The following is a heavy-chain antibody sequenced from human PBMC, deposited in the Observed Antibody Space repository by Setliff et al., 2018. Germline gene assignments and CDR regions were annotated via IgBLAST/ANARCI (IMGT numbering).Heavy chain of an antibody. V-gene: IGHV1-3*01. Sequence: GASVKVSCKASGYSFAKYALHWVRQAPGQRLEWMGWINAGNGNTKYSKNFQDRVAITRDTSASTAYMELSSLTSEDTAVYFCARGSRGFDYWGQGALVTVSS. CDR1: GYSFAKYA. CDR3: ARGSRGFDY. J-gene: IGHJ4*02. CDR2: INAGNGNT.